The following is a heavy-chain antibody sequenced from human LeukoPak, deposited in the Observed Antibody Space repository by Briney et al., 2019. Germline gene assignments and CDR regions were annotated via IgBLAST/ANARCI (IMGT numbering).Heavy chain of an antibody. Sequence: GGSLRLSCAASGFTLSSYSMNWVRQAPGKGLEWVSSISRSSAYIYYADSVKGRFTISRDNAKNSLYLQMNSLRAEDTAVYYCARDGLAAAGTFDYWGQGTLVTVSS. CDR2: ISRSSAYI. CDR1: GFTLSSYS. D-gene: IGHD6-13*01. J-gene: IGHJ4*02. V-gene: IGHV3-21*01. CDR3: ARDGLAAAGTFDY.